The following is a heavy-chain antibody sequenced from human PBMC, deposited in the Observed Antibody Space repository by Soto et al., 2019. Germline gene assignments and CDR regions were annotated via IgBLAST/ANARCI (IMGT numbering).Heavy chain of an antibody. CDR2: IYPGDSDT. D-gene: IGHD5-12*01. CDR1: GYTFTSYA. V-gene: IGHV5-51*01. Sequence: GASVKVSCKASGYTFTSYAMHWVRQMPGKGLEWMGIIYPGDSDTRYSPSFQGQVTISADKSISTAYLQWSSLKASDTAMYYCERHHTIDRRWLQLDYWGPGTLVNVSS. J-gene: IGHJ4*02. CDR3: ERHHTIDRRWLQLDY.